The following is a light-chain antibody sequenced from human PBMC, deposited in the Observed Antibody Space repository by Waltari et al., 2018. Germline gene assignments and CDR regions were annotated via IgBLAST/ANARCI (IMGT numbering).Light chain of an antibody. J-gene: IGLJ3*02. Sequence: QSALTQTASVSGSPGQAITISCSGTSSDMGKYNLDSWYQQHPGKAPTLIIYDVNKRPSGVSNRFSGSKSGNTAFLTISGLQTADEADYYCCSYVGSAISVFGGGTKLTVL. CDR3: CSYVGSAISV. V-gene: IGLV2-23*02. CDR2: DVN. CDR1: SSDMGKYNL.